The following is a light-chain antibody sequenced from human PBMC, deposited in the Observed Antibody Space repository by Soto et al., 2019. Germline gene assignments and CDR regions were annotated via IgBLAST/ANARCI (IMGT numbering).Light chain of an antibody. V-gene: IGKV1-5*01. CDR3: QQYNSYSSS. CDR1: QSISSW. Sequence: DLQMTHAPSTLSASVGDRVTITCRASQSISSWLAWYRQKPGKAPKLLIYDASSLESGVPSRFSGSGSGTEFTLTISSLQPDDFATYYCQQYNSYSSSFGQGTKVDIK. J-gene: IGKJ1*01. CDR2: DAS.